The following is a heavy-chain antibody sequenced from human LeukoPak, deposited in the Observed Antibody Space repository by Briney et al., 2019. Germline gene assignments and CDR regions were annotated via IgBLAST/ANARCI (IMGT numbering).Heavy chain of an antibody. D-gene: IGHD5-12*01. Sequence: SETLSLTCSVSGGSISGYYWSWIRQSPGKGLEGIGYMYYGGSTNYNPSLKSRVTILVDTSKKQFSLKVASVTAADTAMYYCARRVVTTISAFDIWGQGTMVIVSS. J-gene: IGHJ3*02. CDR2: MYYGGST. CDR1: GGSISGYY. CDR3: ARRVVTTISAFDI. V-gene: IGHV4-59*08.